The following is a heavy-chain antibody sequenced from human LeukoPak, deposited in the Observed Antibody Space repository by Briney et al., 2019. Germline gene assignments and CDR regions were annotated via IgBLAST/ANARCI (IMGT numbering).Heavy chain of an antibody. V-gene: IGHV3-7*03. CDR1: GFTFSSYW. D-gene: IGHD2-21*02. J-gene: IGHJ4*02. CDR3: VTPSVVVTAQ. Sequence: QPGRSLRLSCAASGFTFSSYWMSWVRQAPGKGLEWVANIKQDGSEKYYVDSVKGRFTISRGNAKNSLYLQMNSLRAEDTAVYYCVTPSVVVTAQWGQGTLVTVSS. CDR2: IKQDGSEK.